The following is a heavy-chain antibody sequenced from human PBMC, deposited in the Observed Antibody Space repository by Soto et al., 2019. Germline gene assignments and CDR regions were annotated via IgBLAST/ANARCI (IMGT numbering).Heavy chain of an antibody. CDR1: GGSFSGYY. J-gene: IGHJ6*02. Sequence: SETLSLTCAVYGGSFSGYYWSWIRQPPGKGLEWIGEINHSGSTNYNPSLKSRVTISVDTSKNQFSLKLSSVTAADTAVYYCAREDHYYYYYGMDVWGQGTTVTVSS. CDR3: AREDHYYYYYGMDV. V-gene: IGHV4-34*01. CDR2: INHSGST.